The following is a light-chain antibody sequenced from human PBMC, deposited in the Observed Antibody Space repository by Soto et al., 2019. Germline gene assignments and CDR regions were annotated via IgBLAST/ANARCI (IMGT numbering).Light chain of an antibody. CDR1: QSVSSY. J-gene: IGKJ2*02. CDR3: QQGT. V-gene: IGKV3-11*01. Sequence: EIVLTQSPATLSLSPGERATLSCRASQSVSSYLAWYQQKRGQAPRLLIYDASNRATGIPARFSGSGSGTDFTLTISSLEPEDFEVYYCQQGTFGQGTKLEIK. CDR2: DAS.